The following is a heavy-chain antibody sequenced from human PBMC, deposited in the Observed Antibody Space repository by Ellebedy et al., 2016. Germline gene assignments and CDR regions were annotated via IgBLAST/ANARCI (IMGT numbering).Heavy chain of an antibody. CDR3: ARVRGIAAAGTGNYYYYGLDV. V-gene: IGHV4-59*01. CDR1: DDSIRSYY. J-gene: IGHJ6*02. CDR2: MYYSGST. Sequence: SETLSLTCTVSDDSIRSYYWSWIRQSPGKGLEWIAYMYYSGSTTYNPSLKSRVSMSIDTSRNQFSLTLNSVSAADSALYYCARVRGIAAAGTGNYYYYGLDVWGQGTTVTVSS. D-gene: IGHD6-13*01.